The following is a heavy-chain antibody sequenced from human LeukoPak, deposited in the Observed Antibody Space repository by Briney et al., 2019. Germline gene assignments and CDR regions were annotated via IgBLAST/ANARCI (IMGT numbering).Heavy chain of an antibody. D-gene: IGHD6-13*01. CDR1: GGSISSSSYY. V-gene: IGHV4-39*07. CDR3: ARAPNSKIAAAKGDWFDP. J-gene: IGHJ5*02. Sequence: SETLSLTCTVSGGSISSSSYYWGWIRQPPGKGLEWIGSIYYSGSTNYNPSLKSRVTISVDTSKNQFSLKLSSVTAADTAVYYCARAPNSKIAAAKGDWFDPWGQGTLVTVSS. CDR2: IYYSGST.